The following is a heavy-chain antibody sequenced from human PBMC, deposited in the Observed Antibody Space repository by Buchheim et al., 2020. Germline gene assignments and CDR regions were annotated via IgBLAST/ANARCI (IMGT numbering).Heavy chain of an antibody. CDR1: GYTFTSNY. D-gene: IGHD1-26*01. J-gene: IGHJ4*02. CDR2: LNPTGGST. CDR3: ARGDSGRYLVDY. Sequence: QVQLVQSGAEVKKPGASVKVSCKASGYTFTSNYMHWVRQAPGQGLEWMGILNPTGGSTSYAQKFQDRVTMTRDTSTSTLYMELSSLRSEDTAVYYCARGDSGRYLVDYWGQGTL. V-gene: IGHV1-46*01.